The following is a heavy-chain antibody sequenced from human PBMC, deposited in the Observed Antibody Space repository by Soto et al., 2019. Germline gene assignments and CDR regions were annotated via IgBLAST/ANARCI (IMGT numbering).Heavy chain of an antibody. CDR1: GGTFSSYT. D-gene: IGHD2-15*01. CDR3: AIPPPYCSGGSCYSEYYMDV. V-gene: IGHV1-69*02. Sequence: QVQLVQSGAEVKKPGSSVKVSCKASGGTFSSYTISWVRQAPGHGLEWMGRIIPILGIANYAQKFQGRVTITADKSTSTAYMELSSLRSEDTAVYYCAIPPPYCSGGSCYSEYYMDVWGKGTTVTVSS. CDR2: IIPILGIA. J-gene: IGHJ6*03.